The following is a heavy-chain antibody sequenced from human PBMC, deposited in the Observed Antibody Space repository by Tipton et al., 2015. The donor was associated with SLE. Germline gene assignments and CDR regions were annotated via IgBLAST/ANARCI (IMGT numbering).Heavy chain of an antibody. CDR3: ARRSLGRRGYFDY. CDR2: IYYSGST. Sequence: LRLSCAVYGGSFSGYYWGWIRQPPGKGLEWIGSIYYSGSTYYNPSLKSRVTISVDTSKNQFSLKLSSVTAADTAVYYCARRSLGRRGYFDYWGQGTLVTVSS. J-gene: IGHJ4*02. CDR1: GGSFSGYY. V-gene: IGHV4-34*01. D-gene: IGHD7-27*01.